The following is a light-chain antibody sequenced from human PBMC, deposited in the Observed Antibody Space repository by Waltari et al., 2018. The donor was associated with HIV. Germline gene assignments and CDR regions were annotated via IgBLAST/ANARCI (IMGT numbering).Light chain of an antibody. CDR3: SSYSPRDSVV. J-gene: IGLJ3*02. CDR1: TSAMSSLNF. CDR2: EVS. V-gene: IGLV2-14*01. Sequence: HSVLTQPASVSGSPGQSITISCSGPTSAMSSLNFVSWYQQSPGRAPTLIIFEVSSRPSGISDRFSGSKSGDTASLTISALRTEDEADYFCSSYSPRDSVVFGGGTKVTVL.